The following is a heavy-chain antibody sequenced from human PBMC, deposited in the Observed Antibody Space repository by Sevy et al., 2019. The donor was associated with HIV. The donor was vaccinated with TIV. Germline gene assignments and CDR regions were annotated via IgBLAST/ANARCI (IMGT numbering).Heavy chain of an antibody. D-gene: IGHD6-19*01. Sequence: ASVKVSCKASGYTFTSYGISWVRQAPGQGLEWMGWISAYNGNTNYAQKLQGRVTMTTDTSTSTAYMELRSLRSDDTAVYYCARGNSSDWAYYYYYMDVWGKGTTVTVSS. CDR1: GYTFTSYG. CDR3: ARGNSSDWAYYYYYMDV. CDR2: ISAYNGNT. J-gene: IGHJ6*03. V-gene: IGHV1-18*04.